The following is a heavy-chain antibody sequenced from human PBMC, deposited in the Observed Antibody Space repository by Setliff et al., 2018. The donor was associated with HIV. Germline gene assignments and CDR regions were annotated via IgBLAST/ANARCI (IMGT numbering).Heavy chain of an antibody. D-gene: IGHD3-10*01. Sequence: ETLSLTGSVSGGTISNNNYHWGWIRQPPGEGLEWIGSIYYLGNTYYNPSLKSRLTISVDTSRNLFSLHLSSVTAADTAVYYCARLFSGSPGDYWGQGTLVTVSS. CDR3: ARLFSGSPGDY. CDR2: IYYLGNT. CDR1: GGTISNNNYH. J-gene: IGHJ4*02. V-gene: IGHV4-39*01.